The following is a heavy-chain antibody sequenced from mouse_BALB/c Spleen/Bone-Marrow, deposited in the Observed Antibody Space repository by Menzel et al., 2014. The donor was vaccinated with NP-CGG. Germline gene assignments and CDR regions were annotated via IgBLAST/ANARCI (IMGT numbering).Heavy chain of an antibody. CDR1: GYTFTDYY. Sequence: VNVVESGAELARPGASVKLSCKASGYTFTDYYVSWVKQRTGQGLEWIGEIYPGSGNTYYNEKFKGKATLTADRSSSTAYMQLSSLTSEDSAVHFCARAASLDYWGQGTSVTVSS. CDR3: ARAASLDY. CDR2: IYPGSGNT. J-gene: IGHJ4*01. V-gene: IGHV1-77*01.